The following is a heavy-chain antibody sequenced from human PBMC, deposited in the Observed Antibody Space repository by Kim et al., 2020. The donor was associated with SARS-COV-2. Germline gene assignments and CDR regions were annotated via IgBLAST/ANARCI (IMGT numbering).Heavy chain of an antibody. CDR3: ASARTFLEWLFPFDY. V-gene: IGHV1-69*01. Sequence: QKFRGRVTITADESTSTAYMELSSLRSEDTAVYYCASARTFLEWLFPFDYWGQGTLVTVSS. J-gene: IGHJ4*02. D-gene: IGHD3-3*02.